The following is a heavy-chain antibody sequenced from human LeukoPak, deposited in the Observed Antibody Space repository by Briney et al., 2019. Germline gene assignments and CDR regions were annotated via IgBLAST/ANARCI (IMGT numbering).Heavy chain of an antibody. J-gene: IGHJ4*02. CDR3: VTDLVIKGYFDY. CDR2: IRRKTDGETT. CDR1: GFTFSSYA. Sequence: GGSLRLSCAASGFTFSSYAMSWVRQVPGKGLEWVGRIRRKTDGETTDHAAPVKGRFTISRDDSKNTLYLQMNGLKTEDTAVYYCVTDLVIKGYFDYWGQGALVTVSS. D-gene: IGHD2-21*01. V-gene: IGHV3-15*01.